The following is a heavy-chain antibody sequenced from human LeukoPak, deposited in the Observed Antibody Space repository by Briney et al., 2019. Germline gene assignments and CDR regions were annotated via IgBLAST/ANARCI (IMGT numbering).Heavy chain of an antibody. CDR3: ARTAAGPLYYFDY. CDR1: GYTFTSYY. CDR2: INPSGGST. V-gene: IGHV1-46*01. J-gene: IGHJ4*02. Sequence: ASVKVSCKASGYTFTSYYMHWVRQAPGQGLEWMGIINPSGGSTSYAQKFQGRVTMTRDMSTSTAYMELRSLRSDDTAVYYCARTAAGPLYYFDYWGQGTLVTVSS. D-gene: IGHD6-13*01.